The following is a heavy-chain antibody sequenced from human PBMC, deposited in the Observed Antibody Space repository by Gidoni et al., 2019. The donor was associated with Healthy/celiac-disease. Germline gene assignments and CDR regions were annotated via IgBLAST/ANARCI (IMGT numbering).Heavy chain of an antibody. CDR3: ATDASNPPPVNDAFDI. V-gene: IGHV1-24*01. CDR1: GYTLTELS. Sequence: QVQLVQSGAEVKKPGASVKVSCKVSGYTLTELSMHWVRQAPGKGLEWMGGFDPEDGETIYAQKFQGRVTMTEDTSTDTAYMELSSLRSEDTAVYYCATDASNPPPVNDAFDIWGQGTMVTVSS. J-gene: IGHJ3*02. D-gene: IGHD3-16*01. CDR2: FDPEDGET.